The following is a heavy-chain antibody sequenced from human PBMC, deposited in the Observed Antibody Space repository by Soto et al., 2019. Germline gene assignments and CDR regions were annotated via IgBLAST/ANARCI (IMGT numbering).Heavy chain of an antibody. CDR3: ARDRGGGVLRFLEWLPNFDY. Sequence: QVQLVQSGAEVKKPGASVKVSCKASGYTFTSYGISWVRQAPGQGLEWMGWISAYNGNTNYAQKLQGRVNMTTDTSTSTAYMELRSLRSDDTAVYYCARDRGGGVLRFLEWLPNFDYWGQGTLVTVSS. D-gene: IGHD3-3*01. J-gene: IGHJ4*02. CDR2: ISAYNGNT. V-gene: IGHV1-18*01. CDR1: GYTFTSYG.